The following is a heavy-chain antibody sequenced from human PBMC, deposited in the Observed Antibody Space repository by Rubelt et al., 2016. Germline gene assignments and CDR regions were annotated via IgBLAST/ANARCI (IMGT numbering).Heavy chain of an antibody. J-gene: IGHJ4*02. CDR2: IYWDGDK. Sequence: QITLKESGPTLVMPTQTLTLTCTFSGFSLTTRGVGVAWIRQPPRKVLEWLATIYWDGDKNYTPFLESRLTITKDSSKDQVVLKLTNVDPLDSSTDFCVHGSWYASNSYYFDYWGQGTLGTVSS. CDR3: VHGSWYASNSYYFDY. D-gene: IGHD2/OR15-2a*01. CDR1: GFSLTTRGVG. V-gene: IGHV2-5*02.